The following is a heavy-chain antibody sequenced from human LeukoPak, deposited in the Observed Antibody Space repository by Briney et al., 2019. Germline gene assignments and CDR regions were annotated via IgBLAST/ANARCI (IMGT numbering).Heavy chain of an antibody. CDR1: GESVSSNNAA. CDR2: TYYRSKWYN. CDR3: ARVGGMFAYGMDV. D-gene: IGHD3-10*02. J-gene: IGHJ6*02. V-gene: IGHV6-1*01. Sequence: SQTLSLTCAISGESVSSNNAAWSWIRQSPSRGLEWLGRTYYRSKWYNEYAVSEKGRISISPDAPKNQFSLQVNSVTPDDTAVYYCARVGGMFAYGMDVWGQGTTVTVSS.